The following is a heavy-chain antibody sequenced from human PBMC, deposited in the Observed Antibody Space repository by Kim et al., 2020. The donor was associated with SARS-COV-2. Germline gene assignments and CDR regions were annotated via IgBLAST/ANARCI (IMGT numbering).Heavy chain of an antibody. CDR1: GFTFSNNW. D-gene: IGHD1-1*01. CDR3: ARDTIGNDY. Sequence: GGSLRLSCVASGFTFSNNWIHWVRQAPGKGLEWVSRTNGDGSATVYADSVKGRFTVSRDNAKNTLFLQMNSVRVEDTAVYYCARDTIGNDYWGQGTLVTV. V-gene: IGHV3-74*01. J-gene: IGHJ4*02. CDR2: TNGDGSAT.